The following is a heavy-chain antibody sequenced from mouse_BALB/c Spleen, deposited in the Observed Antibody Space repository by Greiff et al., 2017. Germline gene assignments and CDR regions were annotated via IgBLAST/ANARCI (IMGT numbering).Heavy chain of an antibody. V-gene: IGHV5-4*02. CDR3: ARDRGMDY. CDR2: ISDGGSYT. CDR1: GFTLSDYY. Sequence: EVQLVESGGGLVKPGGSLKLSCAASGFTLSDYYMYWVRQTPEKRLEWVATISDGGSYTYYPDSVKGRFTISRDNAKNNLYLQMSSLKSEDTAMYYCARDRGMDYWGQGTSVTVSS. J-gene: IGHJ4*01.